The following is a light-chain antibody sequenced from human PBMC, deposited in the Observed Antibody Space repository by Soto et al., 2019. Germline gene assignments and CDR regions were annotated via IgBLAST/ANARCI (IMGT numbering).Light chain of an antibody. V-gene: IGKV3-20*01. Sequence: IVLTQSPGTLSLSPLEIATLSFMASQSVSSSYLAWYQQKPGQAPRLLIYGASSRATGIPARFSGSGSETDFTLTVSSLRSEDSAVYYCQQYNYLPITFGQGTRLEIK. CDR3: QQYNYLPIT. CDR1: QSVSSSY. CDR2: GAS. J-gene: IGKJ5*01.